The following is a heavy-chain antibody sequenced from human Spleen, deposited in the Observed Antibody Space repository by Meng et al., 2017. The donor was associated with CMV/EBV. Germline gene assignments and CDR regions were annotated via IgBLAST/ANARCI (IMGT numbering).Heavy chain of an antibody. J-gene: IGHJ6*02. Sequence: GGSLRLSCVASGFIFTNYVMHWVRQVPGKGLEWVAVISYDGSNKYYADSVKGRFTIARDRFKNTLYLQMDTLTAEDTAVYYCARVGKYYYYGMDVWGQGTTVTVSS. CDR2: ISYDGSNK. CDR3: ARVGKYYYYGMDV. V-gene: IGHV3-30*12. CDR1: GFIFTNYV.